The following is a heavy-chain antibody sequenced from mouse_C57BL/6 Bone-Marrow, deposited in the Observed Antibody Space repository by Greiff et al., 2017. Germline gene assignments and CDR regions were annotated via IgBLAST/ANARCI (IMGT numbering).Heavy chain of an antibody. CDR1: GYTFTSYW. CDR3: ATKEEYDDGSSYTYDIDY. Sequence: QVQLQQPGAELVKPGTSVKLSCKASGYTFTSYWMHWVKQRPGQGLEWIGVIDPSDSYTNYNQKFKGKATLTVDTSSSTAYMQLSSLTSEDSAVFYSATKEEYDDGSSYTYDIDYWGQGTTLTVSS. J-gene: IGHJ4*01. V-gene: IGHV1-59*01. CDR2: IDPSDSYT. D-gene: IGHD1-1*01.